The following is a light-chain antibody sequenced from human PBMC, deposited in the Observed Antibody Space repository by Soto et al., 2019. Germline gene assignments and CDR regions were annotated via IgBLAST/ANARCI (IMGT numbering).Light chain of an antibody. CDR2: DVS. CDR1: NSDVGGYNY. CDR3: SAYTSSSTRV. J-gene: IGLJ2*01. Sequence: QSALTQPASVSGSPGQSITISCTGTNSDVGGYNYVSWYQQHPGKAPKLMIYDVSNRPSGVSNRFSDSKSGNTASLTISGLQAEDEADYYCSAYTSSSTRVFGGGTKLTVL. V-gene: IGLV2-14*01.